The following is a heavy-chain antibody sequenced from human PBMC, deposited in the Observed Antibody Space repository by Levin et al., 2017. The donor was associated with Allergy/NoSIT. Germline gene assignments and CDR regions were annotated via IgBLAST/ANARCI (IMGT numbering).Heavy chain of an antibody. J-gene: IGHJ4*02. D-gene: IGHD6-19*01. CDR1: GFAFSVYG. V-gene: IGHV3-33*01. CDR2: LGHDGNYE. Sequence: GESLKISCAASGFAFSVYGMHWVRQAPGKGLEWVAVLGHDGNYEFYADFVKGRFIISRDNSKNTLYLQVNSLRAEDTAVYYCARDFRGSGWYVFDYWGQGTLVTVSS. CDR3: ARDFRGSGWYVFDY.